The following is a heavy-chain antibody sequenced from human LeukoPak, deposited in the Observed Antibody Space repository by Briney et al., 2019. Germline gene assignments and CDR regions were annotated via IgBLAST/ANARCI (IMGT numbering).Heavy chain of an antibody. CDR1: GGSISSSSYY. V-gene: IGHV4-39*01. J-gene: IGHJ6*02. D-gene: IGHD6-19*01. Sequence: PSETLSLTCTVSGGSISSSSYYWGWIRQPPGKGLEWIGSIYYSGSTYYNPSLKSRVTISVDTSKNQFSLKLSSVTAADTAVYHCARQLAVTGTGGSHYYYYGMDVWGQGTTVTVSS. CDR3: ARQLAVTGTGGSHYYYYGMDV. CDR2: IYYSGST.